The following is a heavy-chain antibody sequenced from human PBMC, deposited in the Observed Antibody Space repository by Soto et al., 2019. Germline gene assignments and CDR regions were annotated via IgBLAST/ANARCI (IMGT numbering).Heavy chain of an antibody. D-gene: IGHD3-3*01. Sequence: GKGLEWVSAMSGSGGSTYYADSVKGRFTISRDNSKNTRYLQMNSLRAEDTAVYYCSIFFQEEDGISGTVPVSAFLLNRSSDL. CDR2: MSGSGGST. J-gene: IGHJ2*01. V-gene: IGHV3-23*01. CDR3: SIFFQEEDGISGTVPVSAFLLNRSSDL.